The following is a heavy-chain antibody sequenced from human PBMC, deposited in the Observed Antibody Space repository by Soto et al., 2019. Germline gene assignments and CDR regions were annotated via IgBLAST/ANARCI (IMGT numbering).Heavy chain of an antibody. Sequence: DVQLVESGGGLVQPGRSLRLSCAASGFAFDDYAMHWVRQAPGKGLEWVSGISWNSGSIGYVDSVKGRFTISRDNAKNSLYLQMNSLRAEDTALYYCAKGYGPYYYYGMDVWGQGTTVTVSS. V-gene: IGHV3-9*01. CDR1: GFAFDDYA. D-gene: IGHD3-10*01. CDR2: ISWNSGSI. J-gene: IGHJ6*02. CDR3: AKGYGPYYYYGMDV.